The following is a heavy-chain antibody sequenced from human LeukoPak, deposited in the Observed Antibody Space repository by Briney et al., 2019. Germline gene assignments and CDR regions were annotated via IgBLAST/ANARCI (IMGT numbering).Heavy chain of an antibody. CDR3: AKDGGDC. Sequence: PGGSLRLSCAASGFTFSSYGMHWVRQAPGKGLEWVAVISYDGSNKYYADSVKGRFTISRDNSKNTLYLQMNSLRAEDTAVYYCAKDGGDCWGQGTMVTVSS. V-gene: IGHV3-30*18. J-gene: IGHJ4*02. CDR1: GFTFSSYG. CDR2: ISYDGSNK.